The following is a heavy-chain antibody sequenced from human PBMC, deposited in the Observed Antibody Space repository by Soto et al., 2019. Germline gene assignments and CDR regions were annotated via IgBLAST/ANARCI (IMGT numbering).Heavy chain of an antibody. Sequence: QLQLQESGPGLVKPSETLSLTCTVSGGSISSSSYWGWIRQPPGKGLEWIGSIYSTGNTYYNPSLKSRVSISADTTKNQSSLMLTSVTAADTAVYYCRRSSRYSTDVWGQGTTVTVSS. CDR1: GGSISSSSY. CDR3: RRSSRYSTDV. V-gene: IGHV4-39*01. D-gene: IGHD6-13*01. CDR2: IYSTGNT. J-gene: IGHJ6*02.